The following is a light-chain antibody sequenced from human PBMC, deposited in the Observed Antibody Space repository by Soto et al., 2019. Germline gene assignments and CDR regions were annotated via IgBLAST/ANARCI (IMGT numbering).Light chain of an antibody. V-gene: IGKV1-6*01. Sequence: AIQMTQSPSSLSASVGDRVTITCRASQGIRNDLGWYQQKPGKAPKLLIYAASSLQSGVPSRFSGSGSGTDFTLTISSVQPEDFATYYCLHDYNYPFTFGPGTKVDIK. CDR2: AAS. CDR1: QGIRND. CDR3: LHDYNYPFT. J-gene: IGKJ3*01.